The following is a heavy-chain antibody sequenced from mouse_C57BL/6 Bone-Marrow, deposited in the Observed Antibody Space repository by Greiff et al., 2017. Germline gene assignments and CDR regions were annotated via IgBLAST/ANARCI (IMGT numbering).Heavy chain of an antibody. J-gene: IGHJ2*01. V-gene: IGHV1-53*01. CDR1: GYTFTSYW. D-gene: IGHD1-1*01. Sequence: QVQLQQPGTELVKPGASVKLSCKASGYTFTSYWMHWVKQRPGQGLEWIGNINPSNGGTNYNEKFKSKATLTVDKSASTAYMKLSSLTSEDSAVYYCAKLSTVVATDYWGQGTTLTVAS. CDR3: AKLSTVVATDY. CDR2: INPSNGGT.